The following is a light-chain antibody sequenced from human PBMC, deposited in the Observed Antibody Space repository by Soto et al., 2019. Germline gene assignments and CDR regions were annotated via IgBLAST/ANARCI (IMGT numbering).Light chain of an antibody. V-gene: IGKV3-20*01. CDR3: QQYGSSPWT. Sequence: IVLTQSPGTLSLSPGERATLSCRASQSVSSSYLAWYQQKPGQAPRLLIYGASSRATGIPDRLSSSGSGTDFTLTISRIEPEDVAVYYCQQYGSSPWTFGQGTKVEIK. CDR1: QSVSSSY. CDR2: GAS. J-gene: IGKJ1*01.